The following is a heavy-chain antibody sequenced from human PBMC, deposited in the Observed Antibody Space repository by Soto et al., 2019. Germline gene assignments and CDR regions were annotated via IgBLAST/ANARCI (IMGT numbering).Heavy chain of an antibody. J-gene: IGHJ6*02. Sequence: QEQLVQSGAEIKKPGSSVKISCEASGGTFSTYAFSWVRQAPGQGLEWMGGIIPIFGSPRYAEKFHGRVTLTADEFPSTAYMELSSLRSDDTAVYYCARYVAAITSCYQDLPEDYCSGMAVWGQGTTVTVSS. CDR1: GGTFSTYA. CDR2: IIPIFGSP. V-gene: IGHV1-69*01. D-gene: IGHD2-2*01. CDR3: ARYVAAITSCYQDLPEDYCSGMAV.